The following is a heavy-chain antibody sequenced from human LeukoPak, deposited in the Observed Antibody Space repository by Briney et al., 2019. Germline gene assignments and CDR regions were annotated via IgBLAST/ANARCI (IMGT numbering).Heavy chain of an antibody. Sequence: GGFLRLSCAASGFTFDDYGMSWVRQAPGKELEWVSGINWNGGSTGYADSVKGRFTISRDNAKNSLYLQMNSLRAEDTALYYCAREGPGLGGWYYNYYYMDVWGKGTTVTVSS. J-gene: IGHJ6*03. D-gene: IGHD6-19*01. V-gene: IGHV3-20*04. CDR2: INWNGGST. CDR3: AREGPGLGGWYYNYYYMDV. CDR1: GFTFDDYG.